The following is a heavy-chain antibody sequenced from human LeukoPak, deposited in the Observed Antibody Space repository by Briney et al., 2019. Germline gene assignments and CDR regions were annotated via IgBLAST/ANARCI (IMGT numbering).Heavy chain of an antibody. CDR3: ARDPPSSSSKSGY. D-gene: IGHD6-6*01. J-gene: IGHJ4*02. V-gene: IGHV3-21*01. CDR1: GFTFSSYS. Sequence: GGSLRLSCAASGFTFSSYSMNWVRQAPGKGLGWVSSISSSSSYIYYADSVKGRFTISRDNAKNSLYLQMNSLRAEDTAVYYCARDPPSSSSKSGYWGQGTLVTVSS. CDR2: ISSSSSYI.